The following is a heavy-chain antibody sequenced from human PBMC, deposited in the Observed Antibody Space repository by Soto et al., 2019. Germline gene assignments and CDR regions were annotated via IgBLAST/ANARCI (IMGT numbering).Heavy chain of an antibody. J-gene: IGHJ4*02. D-gene: IGHD3-22*01. CDR3: ARVVVDRPIDY. CDR1: GYTFTSYA. CDR2: INAGNGNT. Sequence: ASVKVSCKASGYTFTSYAMHWVRQAPGQRLEWMGWINAGNGNTKYSQKFQGRVTITRDISASTAYMELSSLRSEDTAVYYCARVVVDRPIDYWGQGTLVTVSA. V-gene: IGHV1-3*01.